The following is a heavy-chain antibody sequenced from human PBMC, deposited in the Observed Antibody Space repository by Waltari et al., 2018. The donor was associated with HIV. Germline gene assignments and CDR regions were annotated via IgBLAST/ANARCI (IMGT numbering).Heavy chain of an antibody. CDR1: GCTVSSND. CDR3: ARNTYCSGSDLDYYGMDV. V-gene: IGHV3-53*02. CDR2: IYSGGRT. J-gene: IGHJ6*02. D-gene: IGHD3-10*01. Sequence: EVQLVETGGGLVQSGGSVRLSCAASGCTVSSNDTSRVRQAPGKGLECVPVIYSGGRTYYADSVKGRFTISRDNSKNTLYLQMNSLRAEDTAVYYCARNTYCSGSDLDYYGMDVWGQGTTVTVSS.